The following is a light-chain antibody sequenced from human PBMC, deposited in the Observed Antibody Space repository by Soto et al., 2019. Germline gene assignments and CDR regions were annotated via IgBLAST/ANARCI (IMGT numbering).Light chain of an antibody. CDR1: QTISSW. CDR3: QHYNSYSEA. CDR2: KAS. J-gene: IGKJ1*01. Sequence: DIQMHQAPSTLSGSGGDRVTITCRASQTISSWLAWNQHKPGKATKLLIYKASTLKSWVPSRFSGSGSGTECNLTISSLQPDDFATYYCQHYNSYSEAFGQGTKVELK. V-gene: IGKV1-5*03.